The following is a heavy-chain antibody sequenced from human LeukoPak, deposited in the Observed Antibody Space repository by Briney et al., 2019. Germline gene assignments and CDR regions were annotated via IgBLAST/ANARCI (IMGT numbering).Heavy chain of an antibody. CDR2: ISYDGSNK. CDR1: GFTFSSYG. Sequence: GESLRLSCAASGFTFSSYGMHWVRQAPGKGLEWVAVISYDGSNKYYADSVKGRFTISRDNSKNTLYLQMNSLRAEDTAVYYCARDYGGSSPFDYWGQGTLVTVSS. V-gene: IGHV3-30*03. CDR3: ARDYGGSSPFDY. D-gene: IGHD4-23*01. J-gene: IGHJ4*02.